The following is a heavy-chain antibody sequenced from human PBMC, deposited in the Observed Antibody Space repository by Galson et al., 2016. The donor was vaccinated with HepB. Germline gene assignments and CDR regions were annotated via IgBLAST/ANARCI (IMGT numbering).Heavy chain of an antibody. D-gene: IGHD3-9*01. Sequence: SLRLSCAASGFTVSSNYMSWVRQAPGKGLELVSVIYSGGSTHYADSVKGRFTISRDNSKNTLYLQMNSLRADDTAAYYCARTRSDWYYFDYWGQGTLVTVSS. CDR1: GFTVSSNY. CDR2: IYSGGST. J-gene: IGHJ4*02. V-gene: IGHV3-66*01. CDR3: ARTRSDWYYFDY.